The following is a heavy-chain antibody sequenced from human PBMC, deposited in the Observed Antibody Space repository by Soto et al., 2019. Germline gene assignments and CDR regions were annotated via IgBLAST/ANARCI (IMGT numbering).Heavy chain of an antibody. CDR1: GFTFDDYT. D-gene: IGHD3-3*01. Sequence: EVQLVESGGVVVQPGGCLRLSCAASGFTFDDYTMHWVRQAPGKGLEWVSLISWDGGSTYYADSVKGRFTISRDNSKNSLYLQTNSLRTEDTALYYCAKDITPRLGVVISYYYGMDVWGQGTTVTVSS. J-gene: IGHJ6*02. V-gene: IGHV3-43*01. CDR2: ISWDGGST. CDR3: AKDITPRLGVVISYYYGMDV.